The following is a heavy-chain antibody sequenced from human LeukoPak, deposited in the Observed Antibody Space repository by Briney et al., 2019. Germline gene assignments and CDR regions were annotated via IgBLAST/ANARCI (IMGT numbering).Heavy chain of an antibody. CDR3: ARGAVAEGFDY. Sequence: SETLSLTCTVSGGSISSGSYYWSWIRQPAGKGLEWIGRIYTSGSTNYNPSLKSRVTISVDTSKNQFSLNLSSVTAADTAVYYCARGAVAEGFDYWGQGTLVTVSS. V-gene: IGHV4-61*02. J-gene: IGHJ4*02. CDR2: IYTSGST. CDR1: GGSISSGSYY. D-gene: IGHD6-19*01.